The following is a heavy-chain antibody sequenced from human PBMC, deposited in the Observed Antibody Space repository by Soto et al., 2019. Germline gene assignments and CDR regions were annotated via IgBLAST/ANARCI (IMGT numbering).Heavy chain of an antibody. J-gene: IGHJ4*02. CDR2: IHYSGTT. Sequence: TSETLSLTCTVSGGSISSGGYYWSWIRQHPGKGLEWIGYIHYSGTTYYNPSLKSRVTISLDTSKNQFSLRLSSVTAADTAVYYCARDRDTSGWYYFLYWGQGTLVTVSS. CDR1: GGSISSGGYY. V-gene: IGHV4-31*03. D-gene: IGHD6-19*01. CDR3: ARDRDTSGWYYFLY.